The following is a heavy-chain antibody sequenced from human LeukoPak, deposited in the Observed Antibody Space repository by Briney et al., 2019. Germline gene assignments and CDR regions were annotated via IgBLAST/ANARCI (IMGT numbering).Heavy chain of an antibody. D-gene: IGHD5-24*01. CDR3: AKSRRWLQFCES. Sequence: GGSLRLSCVASGFTFSSYGLHWVRPAPRKGREWVAVIWIDGSNKYYADSVKGRFTISRDNSKNTLYLQMNSLRAEDTAVYYCAKSRRWLQFCESWGQGTLLTVSS. V-gene: IGHV3-33*06. J-gene: IGHJ5*02. CDR2: IWIDGSNK. CDR1: GFTFSSYG.